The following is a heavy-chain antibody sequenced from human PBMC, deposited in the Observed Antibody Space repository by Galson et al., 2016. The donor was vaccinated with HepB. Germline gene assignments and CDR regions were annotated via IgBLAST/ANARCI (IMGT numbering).Heavy chain of an antibody. Sequence: SVKVSCKASGYSFSRYGISWVRQAPGQGPEWMGWISAYNGNTNYAEKFQGRVTMTTDTSTITAYMELRSLSSDDTAVYFCARGGHLRYRRVIIPFEIWGQGTMITVSS. J-gene: IGHJ3*02. V-gene: IGHV1-18*04. CDR3: ARGGHLRYRRVIIPFEI. D-gene: IGHD3-10*01. CDR2: ISAYNGNT. CDR1: GYSFSRYG.